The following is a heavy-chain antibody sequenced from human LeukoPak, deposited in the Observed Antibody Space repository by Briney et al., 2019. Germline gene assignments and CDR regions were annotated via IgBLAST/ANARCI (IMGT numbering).Heavy chain of an antibody. D-gene: IGHD3-10*01. CDR3: ATPTPHSSDPSLYYYYMDV. CDR2: ISGSGGST. J-gene: IGHJ6*03. Sequence: GGSLRLSCAASGFTFSHYGMTWVRQAPGKGLEWVLAISGSGGSTYYAGSVKGRFTISRDNSKNTLYLQMNSLSADDTAVYYCATPTPHSSDPSLYYYYMDVWGKGTTVTISS. V-gene: IGHV3-23*01. CDR1: GFTFSHYG.